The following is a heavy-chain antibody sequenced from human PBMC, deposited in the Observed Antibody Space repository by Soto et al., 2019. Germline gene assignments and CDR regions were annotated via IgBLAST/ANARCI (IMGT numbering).Heavy chain of an antibody. CDR1: GFTVSSNY. D-gene: IGHD3-22*01. Sequence: GGSLRLSCAASGFTVSSNYMSWVRQAPGKGLEWVSVIYSGGSTYYADSVKGRFTISRDNSKITLYLQMNSLRAEDTAVYYCARDRVESGYPEYFQHWGQGTLVTVSS. CDR3: ARDRVESGYPEYFQH. CDR2: IYSGGST. V-gene: IGHV3-53*01. J-gene: IGHJ1*01.